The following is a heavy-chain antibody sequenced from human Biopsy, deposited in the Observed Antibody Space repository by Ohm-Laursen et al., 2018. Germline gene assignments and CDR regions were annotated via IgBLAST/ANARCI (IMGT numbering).Heavy chain of an antibody. CDR1: GGSFSGSY. D-gene: IGHD5-12*01. V-gene: IGHV4-34*01. CDR3: ARWEVGYSANDLRFDY. CDR2: MRHSGST. J-gene: IGHJ4*02. Sequence: SETLSLTCAVYGGSFSGSYWTWIRQPPGKGLEWLGEMRHSGSTNHNPSLKSRVTISMDTSKNQFSLKLTSVTAAGTAVYYCARWEVGYSANDLRFDYWGQGTLVTVSS.